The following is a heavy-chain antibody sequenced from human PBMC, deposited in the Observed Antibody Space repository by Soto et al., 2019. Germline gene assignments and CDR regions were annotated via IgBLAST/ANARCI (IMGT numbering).Heavy chain of an antibody. Sequence: GGSLRLSCAASGSSFRDYYMSWIRQSPGEGPEWLSYITSSSSYTHYADSVKGRFTISRDNAKNSLYLQMNSLRDDDTAVYYCARGRGYCGGTNCYLDYWGQGALVTVSS. CDR1: GSSFRDYY. CDR3: ARGRGYCGGTNCYLDY. V-gene: IGHV3-11*06. CDR2: ITSSSSYT. J-gene: IGHJ4*02. D-gene: IGHD2-21*01.